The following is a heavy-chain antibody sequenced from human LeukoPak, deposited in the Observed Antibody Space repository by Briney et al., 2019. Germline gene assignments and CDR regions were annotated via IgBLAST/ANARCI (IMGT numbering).Heavy chain of an antibody. CDR1: GFTFSSYA. CDR2: ISGSGGST. D-gene: IGHD3-10*01. V-gene: IGHV3-23*01. Sequence: PGGSLRLSCAASGFTFSSYAMSWVRQAPGKGLEWVSAISGSGGSTYYADSVKGRFTISRDNSKNTLYLQMNSLRAEDTAVYYCAKVSGDYYGSGNDYNWFDPWGQGTLVTVSS. CDR3: AKVSGDYYGSGNDYNWFDP. J-gene: IGHJ5*02.